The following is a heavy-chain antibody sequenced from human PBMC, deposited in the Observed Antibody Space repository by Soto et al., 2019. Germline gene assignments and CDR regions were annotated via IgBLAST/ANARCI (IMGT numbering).Heavy chain of an antibody. J-gene: IGHJ6*03. CDR1: GFTVSSNY. D-gene: IGHD2-2*01. Sequence: GGSLRLSCAASGFTVSSNYMSWVRQAPGKGLEWVSVIYSGGSTYYADSVKGRFTISRDNSKNTLYLQMNSLRAEDTAVYYCAREVGPAASYYYYMDVWGKGTTVTVSS. CDR3: AREVGPAASYYYYMDV. V-gene: IGHV3-66*01. CDR2: IYSGGST.